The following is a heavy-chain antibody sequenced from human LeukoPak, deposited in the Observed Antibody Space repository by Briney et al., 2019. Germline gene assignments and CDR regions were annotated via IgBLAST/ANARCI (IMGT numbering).Heavy chain of an antibody. CDR1: GFTFSSYE. CDR3: ARDGDYAQDFDY. V-gene: IGHV3-48*03. D-gene: IGHD4-17*01. Sequence: GGSLRLSCAASGFTFSSYEMKWVRQAPGKGVECISYISTSGSTIYYADSVKGRFTISRDNAKNSLYLQMNSLRAEDTAVYFCARDGDYAQDFDYWGQGTLVTVSS. CDR2: ISTSGSTI. J-gene: IGHJ4*02.